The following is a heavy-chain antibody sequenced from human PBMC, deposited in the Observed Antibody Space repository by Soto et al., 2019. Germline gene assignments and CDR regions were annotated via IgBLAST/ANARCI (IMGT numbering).Heavy chain of an antibody. J-gene: IGHJ6*02. D-gene: IGHD3-10*01. CDR2: ISGSGGST. Sequence: EVQLLESGGGLVQPGGSLRLSCAASGFTFSSYAMSWVRQAPGKGLEWVSAISGSGGSTYYADSVKGRFTISRDKSKNPLYLQMNSLRAEDTAVYYCAKDQALLWFGELSGCMDVWGQGTTVTVSS. CDR3: AKDQALLWFGELSGCMDV. CDR1: GFTFSSYA. V-gene: IGHV3-23*01.